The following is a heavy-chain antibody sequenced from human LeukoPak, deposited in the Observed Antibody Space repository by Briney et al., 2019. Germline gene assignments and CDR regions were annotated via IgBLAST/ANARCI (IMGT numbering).Heavy chain of an antibody. CDR1: GGTFSSYA. J-gene: IGHJ5*02. V-gene: IGHV1-69*05. CDR2: IIPIFGTA. Sequence: ASVKVSCKASGGTFSSYAISWVRQAPGQGLEWMGGIIPIFGTANYAQKFQGRVTITTDESTGTAYMELSSLRSEDTAVYYCARDSSYWFDPWGQGTLVTVSS. CDR3: ARDSSYWFDP. D-gene: IGHD2-15*01.